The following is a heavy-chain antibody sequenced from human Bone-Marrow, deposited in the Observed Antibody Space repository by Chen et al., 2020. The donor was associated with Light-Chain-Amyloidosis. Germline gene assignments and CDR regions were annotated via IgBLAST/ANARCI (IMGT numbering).Heavy chain of an antibody. CDR2: IYPDDSDA. CDR1: GYTFPNNW. V-gene: IGHV5-51*01. Sequence: EVQLEQSGPEVKKPGESLQISCKGPGYTFPNNWIGWVRQMPGKGLEWMGVIYPDDSDARYSPSFEGQVTISADKSITTAYLQWRSLKASDTAMYYCARRRDGYNFDYWGQGTLVTVSS. CDR3: ARRRDGYNFDY. J-gene: IGHJ4*02. D-gene: IGHD5-12*01.